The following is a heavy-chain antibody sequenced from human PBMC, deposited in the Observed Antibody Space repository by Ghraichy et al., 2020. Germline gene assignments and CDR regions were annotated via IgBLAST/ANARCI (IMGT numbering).Heavy chain of an antibody. V-gene: IGHV1-69*13. CDR1: GGTFSYYG. CDR3: ARGRATISHYGMDV. D-gene: IGHD5-12*01. CDR2: IIPILGTV. J-gene: IGHJ6*02. Sequence: SVKVSCKTSGGTFSYYGISWVRQAPGQGLEWMGGIIPILGTVNYAQKFQGRVTITADESTSTVYMELISLRFEDTAVYYCARGRATISHYGMDVWGQGTTVTVSS.